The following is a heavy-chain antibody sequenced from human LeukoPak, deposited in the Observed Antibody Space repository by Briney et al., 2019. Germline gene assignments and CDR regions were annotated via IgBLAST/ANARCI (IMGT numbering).Heavy chain of an antibody. D-gene: IGHD4-17*01. V-gene: IGHV4-59*01. CDR2: IYYSGST. CDR1: GGSISNKY. Sequence: SETLSLTCTVSGGSISNKYWSWIRQPPGKGLEWIGYIYYSGSTNYNPSLKSRVTILVDTSKNQFSLKLSSVTAADTAVYFCARVPPDYNDLHDALDLWGQGTVVTVSS. J-gene: IGHJ3*01. CDR3: ARVPPDYNDLHDALDL.